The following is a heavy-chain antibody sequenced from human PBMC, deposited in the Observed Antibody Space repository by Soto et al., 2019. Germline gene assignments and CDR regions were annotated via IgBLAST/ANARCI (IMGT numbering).Heavy chain of an antibody. CDR2: INAGNGNT. CDR3: ARDYDFDWLFSFDP. Sequence: GASVKVSCKASGYTFNSYAMHWVRQAPGQRLEWMGWINAGNGNTKYSQKFQGRVTITRDTSASTAYMELSSLRSEDTAVYYCARDYDFDWLFSFDPWGQGTLVPSPQ. CDR1: GYTFNSYA. D-gene: IGHD3-9*01. V-gene: IGHV1-3*01. J-gene: IGHJ5*02.